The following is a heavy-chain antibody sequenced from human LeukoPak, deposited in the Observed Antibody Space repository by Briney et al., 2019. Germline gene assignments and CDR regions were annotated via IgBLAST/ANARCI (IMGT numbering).Heavy chain of an antibody. Sequence: SETLSLTCTVSGGSISSYYWSWIRQPPGKGLEWIGYIYYNGGTNYNPSLKSRVTISVDTSKNQFSLKLSSVTAADTAVYYCAREVRGWYRGGYFDYWGQGTLVTVSS. CDR3: AREVRGWYRGGYFDY. CDR1: GGSISSYY. D-gene: IGHD6-19*01. CDR2: IYYNGGT. V-gene: IGHV4-59*12. J-gene: IGHJ4*02.